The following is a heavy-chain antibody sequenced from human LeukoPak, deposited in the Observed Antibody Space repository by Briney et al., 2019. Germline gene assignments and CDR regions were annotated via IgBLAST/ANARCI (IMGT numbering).Heavy chain of an antibody. CDR1: GYSFTSYW. D-gene: IGHD3-22*01. Sequence: GEALKISCKGSGYSFTSYWIGWVRQMPGKGLEWMGIIYPGDSDTRDSPSFQGQVTSTADKSISTAYLQWSSLKASDTAMYYCARTALYDSSGYYPHTLDYWGQGTLVTVSS. CDR2: IYPGDSDT. V-gene: IGHV5-51*01. CDR3: ARTALYDSSGYYPHTLDY. J-gene: IGHJ4*02.